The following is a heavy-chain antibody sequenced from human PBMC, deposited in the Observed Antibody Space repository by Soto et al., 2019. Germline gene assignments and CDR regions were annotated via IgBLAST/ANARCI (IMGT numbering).Heavy chain of an antibody. CDR1: GGTFSSYA. CDR2: IIPIFGTA. CDR3: ARDCGHWEWLFGSCITGGYYYGMDV. J-gene: IGHJ6*02. Sequence: GASVKVSCKASGGTFSSYAISWVRQAPGQGLEWMGGIIPIFGTANYAQKFQGRVTITADESTSTAYMELSSLRSEDTAVYYCARDCGHWEWLFGSCITGGYYYGMDVWGQGTTVTVSS. V-gene: IGHV1-69*13. D-gene: IGHD3-3*01.